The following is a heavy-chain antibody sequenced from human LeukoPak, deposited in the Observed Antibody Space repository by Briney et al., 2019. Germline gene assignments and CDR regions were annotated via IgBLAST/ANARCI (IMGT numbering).Heavy chain of an antibody. D-gene: IGHD1-26*01. CDR1: GFTVSNNY. CDR2: FHTGGET. CDR3: AKDGGKLRALKYYLDY. Sequence: GGSLRLSCAASGFTVSNNYMIWVRQAPGKGLEWVSLFHTGGETEYADSVKGRFTISRDNSKNTLYPQMNSLRAEDTAVYYCAKDGGKLRALKYYLDYWGQGTLVTVSS. J-gene: IGHJ4*02. V-gene: IGHV3-53*05.